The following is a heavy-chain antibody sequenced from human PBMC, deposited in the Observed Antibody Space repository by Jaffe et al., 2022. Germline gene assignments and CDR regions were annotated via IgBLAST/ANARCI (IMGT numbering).Heavy chain of an antibody. Sequence: EVQLVQSGAEVKKPGESLKISCKGSGYSFTSYWIGWVRQMPGKGLEWMGIIYPGDSDTRYSPSFQGQVTISADKSISTAYLQWSSLKASDTAMYYCVRHQEEGPPNLEDIVVVPAAMRGYYYYMDVWGKGTTVTVSS. D-gene: IGHD2-2*01. J-gene: IGHJ6*03. CDR1: GYSFTSYW. CDR3: VRHQEEGPPNLEDIVVVPAAMRGYYYYMDV. CDR2: IYPGDSDT. V-gene: IGHV5-51*01.